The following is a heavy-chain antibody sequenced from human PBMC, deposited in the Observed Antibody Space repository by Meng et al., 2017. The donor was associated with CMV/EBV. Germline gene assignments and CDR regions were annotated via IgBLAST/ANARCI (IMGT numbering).Heavy chain of an antibody. D-gene: IGHD6-6*01. CDR2: IYPGDSDT. V-gene: IGHV5-51*01. Sequence: GGSLRLSCKGSGYSFTSYWIGWVRQMPGKGLEWMGIIYPGDSDTRYSPSFQGQVTISADKSISTAYLQWSSLKASDTAMYYCARLPVYSSSSITYYYYYGMDVWGQGTTVTVSS. J-gene: IGHJ6*02. CDR3: ARLPVYSSSSITYYYYYGMDV. CDR1: GYSFTSYW.